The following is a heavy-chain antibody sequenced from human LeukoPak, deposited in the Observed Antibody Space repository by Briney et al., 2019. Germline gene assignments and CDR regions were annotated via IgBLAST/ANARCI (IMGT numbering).Heavy chain of an antibody. V-gene: IGHV3-23*01. CDR1: GFTFSSYA. Sequence: GGSLRLSCAASGFTFSSYAMYWVRQAPGKGLEWVSGIFGSGGSAHYADSVKGRFTISRDNSKNTLYLQMNSLRAEDTAVYYCAKSHPTYYYDSSGYRPSGYAHTPAEDWGQGTLVTVSS. CDR2: IFGSGGSA. J-gene: IGHJ4*02. D-gene: IGHD3-22*01. CDR3: AKSHPTYYYDSSGYRPSGYAHTPAED.